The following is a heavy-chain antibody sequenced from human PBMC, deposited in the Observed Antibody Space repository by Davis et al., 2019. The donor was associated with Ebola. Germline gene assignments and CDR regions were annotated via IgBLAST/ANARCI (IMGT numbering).Heavy chain of an antibody. CDR1: GYTFTGYY. V-gene: IGHV1-2*06. J-gene: IGHJ6*04. CDR3: ARGYCTGDHCYTYGMDV. D-gene: IGHD2-8*02. Sequence: AASVKVSCQASGYTFTGYYMHWVRQAPGQGLEWMGRINPNSGDTNYAQKFQGRVTMTRDTSISTAYMELSRLRSDDTAVYYCARGYCTGDHCYTYGMDVWGKGTTVSVSS. CDR2: INPNSGDT.